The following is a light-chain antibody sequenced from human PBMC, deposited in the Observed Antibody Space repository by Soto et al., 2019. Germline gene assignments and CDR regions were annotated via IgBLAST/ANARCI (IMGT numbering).Light chain of an antibody. V-gene: IGKV3-20*01. CDR1: QSVSSSY. CDR3: HQYGISPPRT. J-gene: IGKJ1*01. CDR2: GTS. Sequence: EIVLTQSPGTLSLSPGERATLSCRASQSVSSSYFAWYQQKPGQAPRLLIYGTSSRATGIPDRFSGSGSGTDFTLTITRLEPEDFAVYYCHQYGISPPRTFGQGTKVEIK.